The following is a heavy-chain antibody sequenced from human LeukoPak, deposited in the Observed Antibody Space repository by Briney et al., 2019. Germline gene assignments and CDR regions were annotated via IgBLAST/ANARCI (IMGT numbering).Heavy chain of an antibody. CDR3: AKSFYFAAAGLYFDY. D-gene: IGHD6-13*01. Sequence: WPGGSLRLSCAASGFTFDDYGMSWVRQAPGKGLEWVSGITWNGDSIGYADSVKGRFTISRDNAKNSLYLQMNSLRAEDTALYYCAKSFYFAAAGLYFDYWGQGTLVTVSS. V-gene: IGHV3-20*04. CDR2: ITWNGDSI. J-gene: IGHJ4*02. CDR1: GFTFDDYG.